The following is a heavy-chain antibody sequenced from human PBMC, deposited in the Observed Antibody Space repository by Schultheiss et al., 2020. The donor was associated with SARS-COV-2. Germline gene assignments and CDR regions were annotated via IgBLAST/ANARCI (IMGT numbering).Heavy chain of an antibody. J-gene: IGHJ4*02. D-gene: IGHD6-19*01. CDR3: SGGSGWLTDY. Sequence: SQTLSLTCAVYGGSFSGYYWSWIRQPPGKGLEWIGYIYYSGSTYYNPSLKSRVTISVDTSKNQFSLKLSSVTAADTAVYYCSGGSGWLTDYWGQGMSVTVSS. CDR1: GGSFSGYY. CDR2: IYYSGST. V-gene: IGHV4-34*01.